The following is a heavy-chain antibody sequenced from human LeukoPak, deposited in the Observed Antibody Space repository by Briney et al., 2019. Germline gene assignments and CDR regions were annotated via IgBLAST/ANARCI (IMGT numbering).Heavy chain of an antibody. Sequence: PGGSLRLSCAASGMTFSNYWMSWVRQAPGKGLEWVANINQDESEKYYADSVRGRFTISRDNSKNTLFLQMNSLRPEDTAVYYCARGPDYDILADYFDYWGQGTLVTVSS. J-gene: IGHJ4*02. D-gene: IGHD3-9*01. CDR3: ARGPDYDILADYFDY. CDR2: INQDESEK. CDR1: GMTFSNYW. V-gene: IGHV3-7*01.